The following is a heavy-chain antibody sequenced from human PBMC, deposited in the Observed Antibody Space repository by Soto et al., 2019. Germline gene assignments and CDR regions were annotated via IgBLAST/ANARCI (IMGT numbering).Heavy chain of an antibody. D-gene: IGHD4-17*01. CDR1: GFTFTSFT. Sequence: QVQLVESGGGVVQPGGSLSLSCATSGFTFTSFTMHWVRQAPGKGLEWIAVMSYDGARTDYADAVKGRFTISRDTSKNTLYLQMNNLRPDYTAIDYCARERPYGDPNWFDPWGQGTLVTVSS. CDR3: ARERPYGDPNWFDP. CDR2: MSYDGART. J-gene: IGHJ5*02. V-gene: IGHV3-30-3*01.